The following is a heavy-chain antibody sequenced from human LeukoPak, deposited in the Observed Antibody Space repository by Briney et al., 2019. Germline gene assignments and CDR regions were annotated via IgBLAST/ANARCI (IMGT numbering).Heavy chain of an antibody. J-gene: IGHJ4*02. CDR2: INPNSGGT. Sequence: VSVKVSCKASGYTFTGYYIHWVRQAPGQGLEWMGWINPNSGGTNYAQKFQDWVTMTRDTSISTAYMELSRLRSDDTAIYYCAREGSPYCSGGSCYRDYFDHWGQGTLVTVSS. CDR1: GYTFTGYY. D-gene: IGHD2-15*01. CDR3: AREGSPYCSGGSCYRDYFDH. V-gene: IGHV1-2*04.